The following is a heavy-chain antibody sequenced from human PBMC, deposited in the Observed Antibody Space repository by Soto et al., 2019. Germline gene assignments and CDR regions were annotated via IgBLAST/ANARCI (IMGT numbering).Heavy chain of an antibody. J-gene: IGHJ4*02. V-gene: IGHV3-23*01. Sequence: AGGSLRLSCGASGFTFSRDAMSWVRQAPGKGLEWVSLITDNGGKTYYADSVKGRFTISRDNTKNTVSLQMNSLSVEDTAISYCAKERATTTAFDCRGRGSLVTVSS. CDR2: ITDNGGKT. D-gene: IGHD5-12*01. CDR1: GFTFSRDA. CDR3: AKERATTTAFDC.